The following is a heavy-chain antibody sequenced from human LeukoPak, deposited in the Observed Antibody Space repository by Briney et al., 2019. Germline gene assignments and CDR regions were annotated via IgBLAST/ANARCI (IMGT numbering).Heavy chain of an antibody. D-gene: IGHD2-2*01. CDR1: GVTLSNYA. Sequence: GGSLRLSCVASGVTLSNYAMSWARQAPGKGLEWVSGISSSSSYIYYADSVKGRFTISRDNAKNSLYLQMNSLRAEDTAVYYCARGFYCSSTSCYDWLDYWGQGTLVTVSS. CDR3: ARGFYCSSTSCYDWLDY. V-gene: IGHV3-21*01. CDR2: ISSSSSYI. J-gene: IGHJ4*02.